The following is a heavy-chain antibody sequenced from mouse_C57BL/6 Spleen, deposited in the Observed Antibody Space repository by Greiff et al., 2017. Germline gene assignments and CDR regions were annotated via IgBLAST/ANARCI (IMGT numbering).Heavy chain of an antibody. V-gene: IGHV1-82*01. D-gene: IGHD1-1*01. CDR1: GYAFSSSW. CDR2: IYPGDGDT. Sequence: QVQLQQSGPELVKPGASVKISCKASGYAFSSSWMNWVKQRPGKGLEWIGRIYPGDGDTNYNGKFKGKATLTADKSSSTAYMPLSSLTSEDSAVYFCARSDYYGSSLYYFDYWGQGTTLTVSS. J-gene: IGHJ2*01. CDR3: ARSDYYGSSLYYFDY.